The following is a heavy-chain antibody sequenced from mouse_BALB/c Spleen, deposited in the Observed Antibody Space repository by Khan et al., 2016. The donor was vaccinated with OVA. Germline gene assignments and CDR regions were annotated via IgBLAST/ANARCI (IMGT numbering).Heavy chain of an antibody. CDR1: GYSITSDYA. CDR3: ARSIMAN. V-gene: IGHV3-2*02. Sequence: EVQLQESGPGLVKPSQSLSLTCTVTGYSITSDYAWNWIRQFPGNKLEWMGYISYSGNTSYNPSLQSRISITRDTSKNQFFLQLNSVTTEDTATYYCARSIMANWGQGTTLTVSS. CDR2: ISYSGNT. J-gene: IGHJ2*01.